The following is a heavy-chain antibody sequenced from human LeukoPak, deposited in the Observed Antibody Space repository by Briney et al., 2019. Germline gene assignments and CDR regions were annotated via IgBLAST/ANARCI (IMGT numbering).Heavy chain of an antibody. J-gene: IGHJ4*02. Sequence: GGSLRLSCAASGITVSTNYMSWVRQAPGKGLEWVPIIYSGGATFYADSVKGRFTISRENSKNTLWLQMNNLRADDTAVYYCVKKGQADDDGKPDWGQGALVTVSS. CDR2: IYSGGAT. CDR1: GITVSTNY. CDR3: VKKGQADDDGKPD. D-gene: IGHD1-1*01. V-gene: IGHV3-53*01.